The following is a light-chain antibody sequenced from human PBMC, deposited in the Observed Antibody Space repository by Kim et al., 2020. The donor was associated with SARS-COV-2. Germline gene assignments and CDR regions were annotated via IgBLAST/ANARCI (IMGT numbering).Light chain of an antibody. CDR1: QTINNY. CDR3: QHNYSSPRN. V-gene: IGKV1-39*01. Sequence: DIQMTQSPSSLSASVGDRVTITCRASQTINNYLNWYQQKPGKAPQLLIYAASSLQSGVPSRFSGSGSGTDFTLTISSLQPEDFVTYYCQHNYSSPRNFGGGTKVDIK. CDR2: AAS. J-gene: IGKJ4*01.